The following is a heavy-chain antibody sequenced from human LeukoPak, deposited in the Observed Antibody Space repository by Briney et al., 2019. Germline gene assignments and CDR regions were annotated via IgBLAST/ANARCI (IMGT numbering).Heavy chain of an antibody. CDR1: GFTFSSYS. V-gene: IGHV3-21*01. CDR2: ISSSSSYI. J-gene: IGHJ4*02. Sequence: GGSLRLSCAASGFTFSSYSMNWVRQAPGKGLEWVSSISSSSSYIYYADSVKGRFTISRDNAKNSLYLQMNSLRAEDTAVYYCARDSTRGPLYFDYWGQGTLVTVSS. CDR3: ARDSTRGPLYFDY. D-gene: IGHD1/OR15-1a*01.